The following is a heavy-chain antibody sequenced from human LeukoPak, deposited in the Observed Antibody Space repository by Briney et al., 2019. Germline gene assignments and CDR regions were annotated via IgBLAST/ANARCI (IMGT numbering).Heavy chain of an antibody. J-gene: IGHJ4*02. CDR3: ARGRPHGNDY. Sequence: GGSLRLSCAASGFTFSSYWMSWVRHAPGKGLVWVSRIASDGSSTTYADSVKGRFSISRDNAKNTLYLQMNSLRVEDTAVYYCARGRPHGNDYWGQGTLVTVSS. CDR1: GFTFSSYW. D-gene: IGHD4-23*01. CDR2: IASDGSST. V-gene: IGHV3-74*01.